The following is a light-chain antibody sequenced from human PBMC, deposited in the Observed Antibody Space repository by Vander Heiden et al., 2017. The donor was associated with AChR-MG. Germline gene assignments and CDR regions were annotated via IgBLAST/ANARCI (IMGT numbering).Light chain of an antibody. CDR3: QQYNNWPRT. J-gene: IGKJ1*01. CDR1: QSVSNN. CDR2: GAS. V-gene: IGKV3-15*01. Sequence: EIVMTQSPATLSVSPGERATLSCRASQSVSNNLAWYQQKPGQAPRLLIHGASTRATGIPARFSGSGSGTEFTLTITSLQSEDFAVYYCQQYNNWPRTFVQGTKVEIK.